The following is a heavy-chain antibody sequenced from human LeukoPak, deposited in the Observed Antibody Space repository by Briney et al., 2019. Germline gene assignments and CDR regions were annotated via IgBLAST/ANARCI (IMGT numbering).Heavy chain of an antibody. J-gene: IGHJ4*02. CDR3: AKLKTIFGVVIDY. V-gene: IGHV3-23*01. D-gene: IGHD3-3*01. Sequence: PGGSLRLSCAASGFTFSSYAMSWVRQAPGKGLEWVSAISGSGGSTYYAGSVKGRFTISRDNSKNTLYLQMNSLRAEDTAVYYCAKLKTIFGVVIDYWGQGTLVTVSS. CDR1: GFTFSSYA. CDR2: ISGSGGST.